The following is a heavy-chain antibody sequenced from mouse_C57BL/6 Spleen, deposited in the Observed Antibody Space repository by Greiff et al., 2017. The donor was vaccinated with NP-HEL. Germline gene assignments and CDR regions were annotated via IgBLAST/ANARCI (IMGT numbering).Heavy chain of an antibody. CDR2: ISSGSSTI. Sequence: EVQRVESGGGLVKPGGSLKLSCAASGFTFSDYGMHWVRQAPEKGLEWVAYISSGSSTIYYADTVKGRFTISRDNAKNTLFLQMTSLRSEDTAMYYCARGYYGSSYVPYYAMDYWGQGTSVTVSS. D-gene: IGHD1-1*01. CDR1: GFTFSDYG. V-gene: IGHV5-17*01. J-gene: IGHJ4*01. CDR3: ARGYYGSSYVPYYAMDY.